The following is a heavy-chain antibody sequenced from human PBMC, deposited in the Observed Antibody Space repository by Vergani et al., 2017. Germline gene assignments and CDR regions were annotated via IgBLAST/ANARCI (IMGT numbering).Heavy chain of an antibody. CDR1: GFTFSSYA. Sequence: VQLVESGGGLVQPGGSLRLSCAASGFTFSSYAMHWVGKAPAKGLEWGAVISYDGSNKYYADSVKGRFTISRDNSKNTLYLQMNSLRAEDTAVYYCATIGYRRWGYYFDYWGQGILVTVSA. J-gene: IGHJ4*02. D-gene: IGHD2-2*02. V-gene: IGHV3-30-3*01. CDR3: ATIGYRRWGYYFDY. CDR2: ISYDGSNK.